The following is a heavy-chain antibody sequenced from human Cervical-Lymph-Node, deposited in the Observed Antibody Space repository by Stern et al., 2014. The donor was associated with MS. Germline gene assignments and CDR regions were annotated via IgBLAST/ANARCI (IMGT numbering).Heavy chain of an antibody. D-gene: IGHD6-19*01. J-gene: IGHJ6*02. CDR1: GFTFNNYA. V-gene: IGHV3-23*04. CDR2: IRGSGDST. Sequence: EVQLVESGGGLVQPGGSLRLSCAASGFTFNNYAMNWVRQAPGKGLEWVSSIRGSGDSTFSADSVKGRFSISRDNSKNTLYLQMTSLRVEDTAVYYCAKDSVSVAGPTDYFYYGMDVWGLGTTVTVSS. CDR3: AKDSVSVAGPTDYFYYGMDV.